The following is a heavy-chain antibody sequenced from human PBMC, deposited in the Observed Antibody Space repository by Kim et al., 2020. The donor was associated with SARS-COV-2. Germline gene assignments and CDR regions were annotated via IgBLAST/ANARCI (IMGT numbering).Heavy chain of an antibody. CDR3: AKQSRDGYNFSY. D-gene: IGHD5-12*01. J-gene: IGHJ4*02. V-gene: IGHV3-30*02. Sequence: YVADNVKGRFTNSRDNSRNTLYLQMNSLRAEDTAVYYCAKQSRDGYNFSYWGQGTLVTVSS.